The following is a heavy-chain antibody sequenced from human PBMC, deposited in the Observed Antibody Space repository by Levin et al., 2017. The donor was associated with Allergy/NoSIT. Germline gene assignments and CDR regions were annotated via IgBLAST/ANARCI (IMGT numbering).Heavy chain of an antibody. CDR3: AKATNGPVW. Sequence: GESLKISCAASGFTFSSYAMTWVRQAPGKGLEWVSGISHHVGSTYYADSVKGRFTISRDNSKNTLFLQMNSLRAEDTAMYYCAKATNGPVWWGQGTLVTVSS. CDR2: ISHHVGST. D-gene: IGHD1-1*01. J-gene: IGHJ4*02. CDR1: GFTFSSYA. V-gene: IGHV3-23*01.